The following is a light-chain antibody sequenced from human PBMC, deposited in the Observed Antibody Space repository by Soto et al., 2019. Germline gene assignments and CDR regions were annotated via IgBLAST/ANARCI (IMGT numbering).Light chain of an antibody. V-gene: IGLV2-14*01. CDR1: SSDVGGYNH. Sequence: QSALTHPASVSGSRGQSITISCTGTSSDVGGYNHVSWYQHSPGKAPKLILFAVSDRPSGVSHRFSGSKSGNTASLTISGLQAEDEADYYCCSYTSLSTVVFGGGTKLTVL. J-gene: IGLJ2*01. CDR2: AVS. CDR3: CSYTSLSTVV.